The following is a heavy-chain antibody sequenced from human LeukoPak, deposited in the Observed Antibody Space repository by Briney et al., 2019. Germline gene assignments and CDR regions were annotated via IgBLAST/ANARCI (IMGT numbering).Heavy chain of an antibody. D-gene: IGHD3-3*01. V-gene: IGHV3-9*01. CDR1: GFTFDDYA. Sequence: GGSLRLSCAASGFTFDDYAMHWVRQAPGKGLEWVSGISWNSGSLGYADSVKGRFTISRDNAKNSLYLQMNSLRAEDTAVYYCARGTIFGVVITLFDYWGQGTLVTVSS. CDR2: ISWNSGSL. CDR3: ARGTIFGVVITLFDY. J-gene: IGHJ4*02.